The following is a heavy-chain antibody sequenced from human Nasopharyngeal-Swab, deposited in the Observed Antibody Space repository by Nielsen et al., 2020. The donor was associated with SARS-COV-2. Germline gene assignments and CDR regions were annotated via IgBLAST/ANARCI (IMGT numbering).Heavy chain of an antibody. CDR3: ARVGATNRNYFDY. CDR2: ISGSGGST. J-gene: IGHJ4*02. CDR1: GFTFSSYA. V-gene: IGHV3-23*01. D-gene: IGHD1-26*01. Sequence: GESLKISCAASGFTFSSYAMSWVRQAPGKGLEWVSAISGSGGSTYYADFVKGRFTISRDNSKNTLYLQMNSLRAEDTAVYYCARVGATNRNYFDYWGQGTLVTVSS.